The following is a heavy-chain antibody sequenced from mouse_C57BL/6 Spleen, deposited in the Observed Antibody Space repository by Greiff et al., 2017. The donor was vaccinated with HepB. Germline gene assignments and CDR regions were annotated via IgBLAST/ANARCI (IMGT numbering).Heavy chain of an antibody. J-gene: IGHJ3*01. V-gene: IGHV5-4*01. Sequence: VQLQQSGGGLVKPGGSLKLSCAASGFTFSSYAMSWVRQTPEKRLEWVATISDGGSYTYYPDNVKGRFTISRDNAKNNLYLQMSHLKSEDTAMYYCAREDYDYDVWFAYWGQGTLVTVSA. D-gene: IGHD2-4*01. CDR3: AREDYDYDVWFAY. CDR2: ISDGGSYT. CDR1: GFTFSSYA.